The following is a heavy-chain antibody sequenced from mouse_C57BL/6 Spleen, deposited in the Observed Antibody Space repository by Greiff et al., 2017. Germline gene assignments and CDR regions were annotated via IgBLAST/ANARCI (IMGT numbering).Heavy chain of an antibody. D-gene: IGHD1-2*01. Sequence: VQLQQSGPELVKPGASVKISCKASGYTFTDYYMNWVKQSHGKSLEWIGDINPNNGGTSYNQKFKGKATLTVDKSSSTAYMELRSLTSEDSAVYYCARATAPYAMDYWGQGTSVTVSS. CDR3: ARATAPYAMDY. CDR1: GYTFTDYY. CDR2: INPNNGGT. J-gene: IGHJ4*01. V-gene: IGHV1-26*01.